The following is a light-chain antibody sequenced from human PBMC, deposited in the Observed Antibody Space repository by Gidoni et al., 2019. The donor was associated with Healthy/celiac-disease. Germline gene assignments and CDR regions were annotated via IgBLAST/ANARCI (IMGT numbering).Light chain of an antibody. CDR1: QSVSSSY. Sequence: IVLPPSPGTLSLSPGERAPLSCRASQSVSSSYLAWYQQKPGQAPRLLIYGASSRATGIPDRFSGSGSGTDFTLTISRLEPEDFAVYYCQQYGSSPRTFXXXTKVEIK. CDR3: QQYGSSPRT. CDR2: GAS. V-gene: IGKV3-20*01. J-gene: IGKJ1*01.